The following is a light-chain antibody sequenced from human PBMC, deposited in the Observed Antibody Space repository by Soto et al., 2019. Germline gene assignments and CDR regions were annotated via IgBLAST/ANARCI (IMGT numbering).Light chain of an antibody. J-gene: IGLJ3*02. CDR1: SSNIGSNY. CDR3: AAWDDSLNIWV. V-gene: IGLV1-47*01. CDR2: RDN. Sequence: QSVLTQPTSASGTPGQRVTISCSGGSSNIGSNYVYWYQQLPGTAPKLLIYRDNQRPSGVPERLFGSKSGTSASLAITGLRSDDEADYYCAAWDDSLNIWVFGGGTQLTGL.